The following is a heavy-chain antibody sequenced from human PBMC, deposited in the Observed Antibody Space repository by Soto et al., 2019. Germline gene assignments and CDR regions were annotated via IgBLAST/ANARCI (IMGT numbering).Heavy chain of an antibody. CDR1: GGTFSSYA. CDR3: ARVSQQLVPFYYYYGMDV. CDR2: IIPIFGTA. D-gene: IGHD6-13*01. V-gene: IGHV1-69*06. J-gene: IGHJ6*02. Sequence: QVQLVQSGAEVKKPGSSVKVSCKASGGTFSSYAISWVRQAPGQGLEWMGGIIPIFGTANYAQKFQGRVTITEDKSTSTAYMELSSLRSEDTAVYYCARVSQQLVPFYYYYGMDVWGQGTTVTVSS.